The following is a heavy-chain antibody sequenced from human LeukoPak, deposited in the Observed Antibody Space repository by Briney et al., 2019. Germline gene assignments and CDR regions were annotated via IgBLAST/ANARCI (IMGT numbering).Heavy chain of an antibody. CDR2: IRSKANSYAT. J-gene: IGHJ6*02. V-gene: IGHV3-73*01. CDR3: TRRPYYYDSSGYPYGMDV. Sequence: PGGSLRLSCAASGFTFSGPAMHWVRQASGKGLEWVGRIRSKANSYATAYAASVKGRFTISRDDSKNTAYLQMNSLKTEDTAVYYCTRRPYYYDSSGYPYGMDVWGQGTTVTVSS. CDR1: GFTFSGPA. D-gene: IGHD3-22*01.